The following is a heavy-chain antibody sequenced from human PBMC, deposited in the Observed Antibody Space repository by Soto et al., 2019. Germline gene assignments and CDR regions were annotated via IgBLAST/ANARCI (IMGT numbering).Heavy chain of an antibody. V-gene: IGHV5-51*03. CDR3: ARRGYYGSGSYNSRNAFDI. CDR1: GYSFSNYW. J-gene: IGHJ3*02. Sequence: EVQLVQSGAEVKKPGESLQIPCKGSGYSFSNYWIGWVRQMPGKGLEWMGIIYPGDSTTRYNPSFQGQVTFSADKSISTAYLQWSSLKASDTAMYYCARRGYYGSGSYNSRNAFDIWGQGTMVTVSS. D-gene: IGHD3-10*01. CDR2: IYPGDSTT.